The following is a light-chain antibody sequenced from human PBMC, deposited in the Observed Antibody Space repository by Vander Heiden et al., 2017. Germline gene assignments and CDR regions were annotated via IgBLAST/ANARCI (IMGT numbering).Light chain of an antibody. V-gene: IGLV3-21*03. CDR2: DDS. CDR3: V. Sequence: SYVLTQPPSVSVAPGKTARITCGGNNIENKSVHWYQQKPGQAPGLVVYDDSDRPSGSPERFSGSNSGNTATLTISRVEAGDSSSDHYVFGTGTKVTVI. J-gene: IGLJ1*01. CDR1: NIENKS.